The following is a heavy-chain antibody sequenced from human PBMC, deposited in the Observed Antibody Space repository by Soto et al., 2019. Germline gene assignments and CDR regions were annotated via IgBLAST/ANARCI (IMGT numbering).Heavy chain of an antibody. Sequence: ESLALTSPDSGHSISINQWGWWVRQSSARGLEWTGEIYHSGRTNNHPSLKSRVTLSVDKSNKQFSLKMNSVTAADTAVYYCARDLTDAEGFGDYYGMDVWG. CDR1: GHSISINQW. D-gene: IGHD3-10*01. V-gene: IGHV4-4*02. CDR2: IYHSGRT. CDR3: ARDLTDAEGFGDYYGMDV. J-gene: IGHJ6*02.